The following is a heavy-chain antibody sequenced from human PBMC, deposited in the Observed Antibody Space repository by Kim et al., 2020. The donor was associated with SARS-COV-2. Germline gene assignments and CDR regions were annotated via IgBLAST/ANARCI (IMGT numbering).Heavy chain of an antibody. V-gene: IGHV5-51*01. J-gene: IGHJ4*02. D-gene: IGHD4-17*01. CDR3: ARKMGPHDDYWIDY. Sequence: PSFHGQVTISADKSISTAYLQWSSLKASDTAMYYCARKMGPHDDYWIDYWGQGTLVTVSS.